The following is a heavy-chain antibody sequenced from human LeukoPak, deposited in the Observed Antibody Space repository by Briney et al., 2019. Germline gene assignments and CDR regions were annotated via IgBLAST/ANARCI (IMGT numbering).Heavy chain of an antibody. J-gene: IGHJ6*02. V-gene: IGHV1-8*01. Sequence: ASVKVSCKASGYTFTSYDINWVRQATGQGLEWMGWMNPNSGNTGYAQKFQGRVTMTRNTSISTAYMELSSLRSEDTAVYYCARVKGSYRYRSEYYGMDVWGQGTTVTVSS. CDR2: MNPNSGNT. CDR3: ARVKGSYRYRSEYYGMDV. CDR1: GYTFTSYD. D-gene: IGHD3-16*02.